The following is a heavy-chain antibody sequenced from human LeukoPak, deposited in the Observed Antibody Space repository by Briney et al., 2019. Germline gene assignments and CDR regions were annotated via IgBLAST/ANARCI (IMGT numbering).Heavy chain of an antibody. Sequence: GGSLRLSCAASGFTFSGYWMSWVRQAPGKGLEWVANIKQDGSEKYYVDSVKGRFTISRDNAKNSLYLQVNSLRAEDTAVYYCAREGSGSYLQYYFDYWGQGTLVTVSS. CDR2: IKQDGSEK. D-gene: IGHD1-26*01. CDR3: AREGSGSYLQYYFDY. V-gene: IGHV3-7*01. J-gene: IGHJ4*02. CDR1: GFTFSGYW.